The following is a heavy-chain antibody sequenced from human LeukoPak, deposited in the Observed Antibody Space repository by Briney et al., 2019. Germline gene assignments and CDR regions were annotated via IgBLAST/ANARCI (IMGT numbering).Heavy chain of an antibody. CDR2: ISSSGSTM. D-gene: IGHD5-18*01. J-gene: IGHJ4*02. V-gene: IGHV3-11*04. CDR1: GFTFSDHY. Sequence: GGSLRHSCAASGFTFSDHYMSWVRQAPGKGLEWVSYISSSGSTMYYADSVKGRFTVSRDNAKNSLYLQMNSLRAEDTAVYFCARSSTAIDYWGQGTLVTVSS. CDR3: ARSSTAIDY.